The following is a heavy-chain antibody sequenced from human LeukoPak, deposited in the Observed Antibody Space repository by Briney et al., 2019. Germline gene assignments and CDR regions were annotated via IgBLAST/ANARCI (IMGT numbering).Heavy chain of an antibody. CDR2: ISGSGGST. D-gene: IGHD6-19*01. J-gene: IGHJ4*02. Sequence: GGSLRLSCAASGFTLSSYVMSWVRQAPGKGLEWVSAISGSGGSTYYADSVKGRFTISRDNSKNTLYLQMNSLRAEDTAVYYCAKEGSMAGLFFDYWGQGTLVTVSS. CDR3: AKEGSMAGLFFDY. V-gene: IGHV3-23*01. CDR1: GFTLSSYV.